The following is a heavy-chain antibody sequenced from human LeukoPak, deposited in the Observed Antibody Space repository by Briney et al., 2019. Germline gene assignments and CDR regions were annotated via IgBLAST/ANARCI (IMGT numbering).Heavy chain of an antibody. Sequence: ASVKVSXKASGYTFTGYYIHWVRQAPGQGLECMGWINPNSGGTNHAQKFQGRVTMTRDTSISTAYMELSRLRSDDTAVYYCARGGSGSYFSWLDPWGQGTLVTVSS. CDR2: INPNSGGT. CDR3: ARGGSGSYFSWLDP. V-gene: IGHV1-2*02. J-gene: IGHJ5*02. CDR1: GYTFTGYY. D-gene: IGHD3-10*01.